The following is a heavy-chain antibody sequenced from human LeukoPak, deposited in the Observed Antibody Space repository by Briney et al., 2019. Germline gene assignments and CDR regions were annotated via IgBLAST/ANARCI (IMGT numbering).Heavy chain of an antibody. J-gene: IGHJ5*02. CDR1: GYTFTGYY. CDR3: ARDSGRFLEWLPKNWFDP. CDR2: INPNSGGT. D-gene: IGHD3-3*01. Sequence: GASVKVSCKASGYTFTGYYMHWVRQAPGQGLEWMGWINPNSGGTNYAQKFQGRVTMTRDTSISTAYMELSRLRSGDTAVYYCARDSGRFLEWLPKNWFDPWGQGTLVTVSS. V-gene: IGHV1-2*02.